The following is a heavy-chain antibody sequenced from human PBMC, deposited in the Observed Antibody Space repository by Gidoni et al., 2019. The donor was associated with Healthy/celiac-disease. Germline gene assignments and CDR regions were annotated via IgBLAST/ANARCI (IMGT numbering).Heavy chain of an antibody. CDR2: INHSGST. Sequence: QVQLQQWGAGLLKPSETLSLTCAVYGGSFSGYYWSWIRQPPGKGLEWIGEINHSGSTNYNPSLKSRVTISVDTSKNQFSLKLSSVTAADTAVYYCARRGGIEQRPSNWFDPWGQGTLVTVSS. CDR3: ARRGGIEQRPSNWFDP. CDR1: GGSFSGYY. J-gene: IGHJ5*02. V-gene: IGHV4-34*01. D-gene: IGHD6-25*01.